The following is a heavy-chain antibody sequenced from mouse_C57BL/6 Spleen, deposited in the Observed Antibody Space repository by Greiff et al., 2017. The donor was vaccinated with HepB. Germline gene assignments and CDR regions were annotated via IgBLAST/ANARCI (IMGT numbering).Heavy chain of an antibody. J-gene: IGHJ3*01. Sequence: QVQLQQSGAELVRPGTSVKVSCKASGYAFTNYLIEWVKQRPGQGLEWIGVINPGSGGTNYNDKFKGKATLTADKSSSTAYLLLSSLTSADATVYFCARGRIHNDYTGFAYWGQGTLVTVSA. D-gene: IGHD2-13*01. CDR3: ARGRIHNDYTGFAY. CDR1: GYAFTNYL. CDR2: INPGSGGT. V-gene: IGHV1-54*01.